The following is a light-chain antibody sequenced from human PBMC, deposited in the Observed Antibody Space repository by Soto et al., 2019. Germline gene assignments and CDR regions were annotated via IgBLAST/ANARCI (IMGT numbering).Light chain of an antibody. CDR3: SSYTSSSTI. CDR1: SSDVGGYNY. V-gene: IGLV2-14*01. Sequence: QSALTQPASVSGSPGQSITISCTGTSSDVGGYNYVSWYQQHPGKAPKLMIYDVSNRPSGVSNRFSGSKSGNTASRTISGLQAEDEDDYYCSSYTSSSTIFGTGTKVTVL. CDR2: DVS. J-gene: IGLJ1*01.